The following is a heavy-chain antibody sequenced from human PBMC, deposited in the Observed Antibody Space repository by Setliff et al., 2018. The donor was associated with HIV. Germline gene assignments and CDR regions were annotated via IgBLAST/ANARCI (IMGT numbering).Heavy chain of an antibody. CDR2: IFYTGSA. V-gene: IGHV4-39*01. Sequence: PSGTLSLTCTVSGGSISNGYYYWVGIRPPTGKGLVLIGGIFYTGSAHYNPSLKSRVTISVDTSRNQFSMKLRSVTAADTTMYYCARWVTTPTKGAFDIWGQGTVVTVSS. CDR3: ARWVTTPTKGAFDI. D-gene: IGHD3-22*01. J-gene: IGHJ3*02. CDR1: GGSISNGYYY.